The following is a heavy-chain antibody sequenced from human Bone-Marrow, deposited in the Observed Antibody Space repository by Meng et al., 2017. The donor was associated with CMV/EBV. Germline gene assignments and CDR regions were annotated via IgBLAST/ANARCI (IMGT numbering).Heavy chain of an antibody. Sequence: SGGSIRRSNWWCCVRQPPGKGLEWIGEIYHSGSTNYNPSLKSRVTISVDKSKNQFSLKLSSVTAADTAVYYCARVIVVVIASSWFDPWGQGTLVTVSS. J-gene: IGHJ5*02. CDR1: GGSIRRSNW. V-gene: IGHV4-4*02. CDR2: IYHSGST. D-gene: IGHD2-21*01. CDR3: ARVIVVVIASSWFDP.